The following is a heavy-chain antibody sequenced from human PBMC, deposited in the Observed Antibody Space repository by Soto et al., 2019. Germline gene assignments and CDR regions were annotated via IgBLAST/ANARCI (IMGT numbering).Heavy chain of an antibody. D-gene: IGHD3-22*01. CDR3: ALMDYYDSSGYGDAFDI. CDR2: INPNSGGT. V-gene: IGHV1-2*02. Sequence: ASVKAYWTASGYTFTGYYMHWVRQAPGQGIEWMGWINPNSGGTNYAQKFQGRVTMTRDTSISTAYMELSRLRSDDTAVYYCALMDYYDSSGYGDAFDIWGQGTMVNVSS. J-gene: IGHJ3*02. CDR1: GYTFTGYY.